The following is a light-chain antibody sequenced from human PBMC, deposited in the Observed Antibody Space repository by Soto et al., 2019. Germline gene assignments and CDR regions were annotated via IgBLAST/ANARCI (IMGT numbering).Light chain of an antibody. CDR1: SSDVGSYNL. CDR2: EGS. J-gene: IGLJ2*01. V-gene: IGLV2-23*01. Sequence: QSVLTQPASVSGSPGQSITISCTGTSSDVGSYNLVSWYQQHPGKAPKLMIYEGSKRPSGVSNRFSGSKSGSTASLTISGLQAEDEADYYCCSYAGSNSLVFGGGTKLTV. CDR3: CSYAGSNSLV.